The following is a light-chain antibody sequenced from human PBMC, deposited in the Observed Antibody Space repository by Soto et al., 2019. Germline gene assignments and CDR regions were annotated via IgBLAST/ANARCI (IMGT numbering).Light chain of an antibody. J-gene: IGKJ1*01. CDR1: QSVSSN. V-gene: IGKV3-15*01. Sequence: EIVMTQSPSTLSVSPGARATLSCRASQSVSSNLAWYQQTPGQAPRLLIYGASTRATGIPARFSGSGSGTEFTITISSLQSEDFAVYYCQQYNNWPPWTFGQGTKVEIK. CDR3: QQYNNWPPWT. CDR2: GAS.